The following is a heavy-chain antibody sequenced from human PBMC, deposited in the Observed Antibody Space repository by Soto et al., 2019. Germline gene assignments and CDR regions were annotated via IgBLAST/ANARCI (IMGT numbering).Heavy chain of an antibody. J-gene: IGHJ6*02. CDR3: ASFSSIAARPGIRYYYYGMDV. D-gene: IGHD6-6*01. CDR1: GGSISSSSYY. V-gene: IGHV4-39*01. CDR2: IYYSGST. Sequence: SETLSLTCTVSGGSISSSSYYWGWIRQPPGKGLEWIGSIYYSGSTYYNPSLKSRVTISVDTSKNQFSLKLSSVTAADTAVYYCASFSSIAARPGIRYYYYGMDVWGQGTTVTVSS.